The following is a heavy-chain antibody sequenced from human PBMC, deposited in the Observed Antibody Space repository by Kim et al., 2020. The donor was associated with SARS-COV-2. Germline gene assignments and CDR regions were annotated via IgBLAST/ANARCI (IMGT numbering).Heavy chain of an antibody. V-gene: IGHV1-69*04. CDR3: ARDRSARIAARTGKWFDP. CDR2: IIPILGIA. D-gene: IGHD6-6*01. Sequence: SVKVSCKASGGTFSSYTISWVRQAPGQGLEWMGRIIPILGIANYAQKFQGRLTITADKSTSTAYMELSSLRSEDTAVYYCARDRSARIAARTGKWFDPWGQGTLVTVSS. J-gene: IGHJ5*02. CDR1: GGTFSSYT.